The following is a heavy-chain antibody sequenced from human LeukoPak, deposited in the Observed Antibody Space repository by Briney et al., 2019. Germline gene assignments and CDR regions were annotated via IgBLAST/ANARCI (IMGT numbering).Heavy chain of an antibody. D-gene: IGHD1-26*01. Sequence: GGSLRLSCAASGFTFSDYYMSWIRQAPGKGLEWVSYISSSGTTIYYADSVKGRFTISRDNAENSLYLQMNSLRAEDTAVYYCARRRDSGSLQHFDYWGQGTLVTVSS. CDR3: ARRRDSGSLQHFDY. CDR2: ISSSGTTI. V-gene: IGHV3-11*01. CDR1: GFTFSDYY. J-gene: IGHJ4*02.